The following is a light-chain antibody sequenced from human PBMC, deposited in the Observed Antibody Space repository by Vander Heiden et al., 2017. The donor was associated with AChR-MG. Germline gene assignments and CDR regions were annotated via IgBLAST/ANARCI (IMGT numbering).Light chain of an antibody. V-gene: IGLV3-1*01. CDR2: QNA. CDR3: QAWDSRSNWV. J-gene: IGLJ3*02. CDR1: RLGHNC. Sequence: YELTQPPSVSVSPGHTASIPCSGDRLGHNCASSEQQNPGHPPVLAIHQNAHPPSGIPARFSGSSSWNTATLTISGTQSLDEADYFCQAWDSRSNWVFGGGTKLTVL.